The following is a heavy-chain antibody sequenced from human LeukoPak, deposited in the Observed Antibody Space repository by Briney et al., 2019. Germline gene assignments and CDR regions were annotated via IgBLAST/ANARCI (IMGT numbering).Heavy chain of an antibody. CDR3: AKETFDP. J-gene: IGHJ5*02. Sequence: PGGSLRLSCAASGFTFSSYWMHWVRQAPGKGLVWVSRIKTDGSSTDYADSVKGRFTISRDNAKNTLYLQMSSLRAEDTAVYYCAKETFDPWGQGTLVTVSS. CDR2: IKTDGSST. V-gene: IGHV3-74*01. CDR1: GFTFSSYW.